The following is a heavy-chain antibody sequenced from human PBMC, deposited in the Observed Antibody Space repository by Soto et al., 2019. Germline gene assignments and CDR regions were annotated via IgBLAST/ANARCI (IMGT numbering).Heavy chain of an antibody. Sequence: QVQLQQWGAGLLKPSENLSLTCAVYGGSFSGYYWSWIRQPPGKGLEWIGEINHSGSTNYNPSLKSRVTISVDKSKNQFSLKLSSVTAADTAVYYCASVSGYDRIFDYWGQGTLVTVSS. CDR3: ASVSGYDRIFDY. CDR1: GGSFSGYY. D-gene: IGHD5-12*01. CDR2: INHSGST. V-gene: IGHV4-34*01. J-gene: IGHJ4*02.